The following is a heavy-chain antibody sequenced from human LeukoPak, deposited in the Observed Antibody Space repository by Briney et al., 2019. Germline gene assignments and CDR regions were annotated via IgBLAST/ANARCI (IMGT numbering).Heavy chain of an antibody. Sequence: PSETLSLTCTVSGGSISSYYWSWIRQPAGKGLEWFGRIHTSGSTNYNPSLKSRVTMSVDTSKNQFSLKLSSVTAADTAVYYCARQTPWFGELLGVFDYWGQGTLVTVSS. J-gene: IGHJ4*02. CDR1: GGSISSYY. CDR3: ARQTPWFGELLGVFDY. D-gene: IGHD3-10*01. V-gene: IGHV4-4*07. CDR2: IHTSGST.